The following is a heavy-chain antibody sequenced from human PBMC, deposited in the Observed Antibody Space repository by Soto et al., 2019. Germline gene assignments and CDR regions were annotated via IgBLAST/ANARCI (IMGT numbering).Heavy chain of an antibody. CDR3: ARAGHSSSSEGANWFDP. CDR2: IYYSGST. V-gene: IGHV4-31*03. Sequence: QVQLQESGPGLVKPSQTLSLTCTVSGGSISSGGYYWSWIRQHPGKGLEWIGYIYYSGSTYFNPSLQSRLTRSVDTSKNQFSLQLSSVTAADTAVYYCARAGHSSSSEGANWFDPWGQGTLVTVSS. D-gene: IGHD6-6*01. CDR1: GGSISSGGYY. J-gene: IGHJ5*02.